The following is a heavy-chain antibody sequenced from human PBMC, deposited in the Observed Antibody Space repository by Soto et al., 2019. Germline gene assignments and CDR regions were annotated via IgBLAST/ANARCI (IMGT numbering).Heavy chain of an antibody. CDR3: AKDRSPGAITWNVY. CDR2: ISGSGVAK. V-gene: IGHV3-23*01. D-gene: IGHD1-26*01. Sequence: DVQLLESGGALVQPGGSLRLSFVASGFTFSSSAMNWVRQAPGKGLEGVSTISGSGVAKYYADSVKGRFTIARDNSNNTVSLQMNSLRAEDADVYYCAKDRSPGAITWNVYWGQGTLVTVSS. J-gene: IGHJ4*02. CDR1: GFTFSSSA.